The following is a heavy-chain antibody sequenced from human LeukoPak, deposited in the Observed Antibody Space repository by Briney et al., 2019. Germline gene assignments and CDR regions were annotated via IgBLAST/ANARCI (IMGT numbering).Heavy chain of an antibody. J-gene: IGHJ4*02. Sequence: ASVKVSCKASGYTFTRYYMHWVRQAPGQGLEWMGIINPSVGSANYAQKFQGRVTMTRDTSTSTVYMELSSLRSEDTAVYYCARDLSQGSGSYRNQAFDYWGQGTLVTVSS. V-gene: IGHV1-46*01. CDR1: GYTFTRYY. D-gene: IGHD3-10*01. CDR3: ARDLSQGSGSYRNQAFDY. CDR2: INPSVGSA.